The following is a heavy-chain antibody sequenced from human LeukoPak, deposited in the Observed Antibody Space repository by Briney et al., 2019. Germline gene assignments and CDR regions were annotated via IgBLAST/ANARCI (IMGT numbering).Heavy chain of an antibody. D-gene: IGHD5-24*01. V-gene: IGHV4-31*03. J-gene: IGHJ3*02. CDR1: GGSISSGGYY. CDR3: ARDWHEDGHAFDI. CDR2: IYYSGST. Sequence: SETLSLTCTVSGGSISSGGYYWSWIRQHPGKGLEWIGYIYYSGSTYYNPSLKSRVTISVDTSKNQFSLKLSSVTAADTAVYYCARDWHEDGHAFDIWGQGTMVTVSS.